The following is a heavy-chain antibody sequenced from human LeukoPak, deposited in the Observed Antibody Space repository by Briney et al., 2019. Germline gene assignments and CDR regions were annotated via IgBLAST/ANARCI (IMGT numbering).Heavy chain of an antibody. D-gene: IGHD2-2*01. CDR3: ARGGGCSSTSCYFPHDY. J-gene: IGHJ4*02. CDR2: TNHSGST. V-gene: IGHV4-34*01. Sequence: SETLSLTCAVYGGSFSGYYWSWIRQPPGKGLEWIGETNHSGSTNYNPSLKSRVTISVDTSKNQFSLKLSSVTAADTAVYYCARGGGCSSTSCYFPHDYWGQGTLVTVSS. CDR1: GGSFSGYY.